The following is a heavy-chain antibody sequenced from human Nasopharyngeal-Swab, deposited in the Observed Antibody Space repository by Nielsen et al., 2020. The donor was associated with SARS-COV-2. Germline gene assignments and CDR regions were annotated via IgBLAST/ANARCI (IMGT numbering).Heavy chain of an antibody. V-gene: IGHV3-33*01. D-gene: IGHD1-26*01. CDR1: GFTFSSYG. CDR2: IWYDGSNK. Sequence: SLKISCAASGFTFSSYGMHRVRQAPGKGLEWVAVIWYDGSNKYYADSVKGRFTISRDNSKNTLYLQMNSLRAEDTAVYYCARAAYSGSYYGAFDIWGQGTMVTVSS. J-gene: IGHJ3*02. CDR3: ARAAYSGSYYGAFDI.